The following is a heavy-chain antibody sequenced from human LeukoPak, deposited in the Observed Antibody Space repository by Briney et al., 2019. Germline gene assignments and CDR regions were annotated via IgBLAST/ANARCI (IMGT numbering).Heavy chain of an antibody. Sequence: GGSLRLSCAASGFTFSSYAMSWVRQAPGKGLEWVSTISGSGDSTYYADSVKGRFTISRDTSKNTLFLQMNSLRAEDTAVYACAKGLGFRSGWYWGGFDYWGQGTLVTVSS. CDR1: GFTFSSYA. CDR3: AKGLGFRSGWYWGGFDY. J-gene: IGHJ4*02. V-gene: IGHV3-23*01. D-gene: IGHD6-13*01. CDR2: ISGSGDST.